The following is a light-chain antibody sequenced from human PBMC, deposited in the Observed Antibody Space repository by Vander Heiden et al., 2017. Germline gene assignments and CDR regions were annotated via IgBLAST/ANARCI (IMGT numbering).Light chain of an antibody. V-gene: IGLV1-47*01. J-gene: IGLJ3*02. CDR2: RDN. Sequence: QSVLTQPPSAAATPGQRVTISCSGSSSNIGSNYVHWYQQFPGTAPKLLMYRDNQRPSGVPDRFSGARSGTSASLAISGLRSEDEADYFCAAWDDSLRGPLFGGGTKLTVL. CDR1: SSNIGSNY. CDR3: AAWDDSLRGPL.